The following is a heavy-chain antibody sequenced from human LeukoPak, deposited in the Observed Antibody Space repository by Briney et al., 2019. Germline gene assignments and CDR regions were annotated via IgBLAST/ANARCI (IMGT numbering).Heavy chain of an antibody. CDR1: GFTFSRYS. V-gene: IGHV3-21*01. Sequence: GGSLRLSCAASGFTFSRYSMNWVRQAPGEGLEWVSSMSIIAGIKYYADSVKGRFTISRDNGENSLYLQMNSLRVEDTAVYYCAREFEYRTSGAGYWGQGTLVTVSS. CDR3: AREFEYRTSGAGY. D-gene: IGHD6-6*01. J-gene: IGHJ4*02. CDR2: MSIIAGIK.